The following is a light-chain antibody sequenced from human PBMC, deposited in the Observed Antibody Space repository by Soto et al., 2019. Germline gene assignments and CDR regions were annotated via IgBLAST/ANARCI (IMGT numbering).Light chain of an antibody. CDR1: QSISYR. CDR2: DAS. Sequence: DIQMNPSPSPLSASVGDRVPLTCRASQSISYRLAWYQQKPGKAPKLLIYDASSLESGVPSTFSGSGSGTEFTLTITSLQPDDFATYYCQQYNSYSWTFGQGTKVDIK. J-gene: IGKJ1*01. V-gene: IGKV1-5*01. CDR3: QQYNSYSWT.